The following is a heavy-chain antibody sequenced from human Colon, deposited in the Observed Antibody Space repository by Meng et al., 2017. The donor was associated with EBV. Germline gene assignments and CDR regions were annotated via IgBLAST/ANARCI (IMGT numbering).Heavy chain of an antibody. J-gene: IGHJ4*02. CDR1: CAAIGSSYW. V-gene: IGHV4-4*02. CDR3: ARGRRFGSGRYALDY. Sequence: VTFQGSGPGLWKPSGTLSLISPGSCAAIGSSYWWTWVRQPPEKGLEWIGEIYHSGSTNYNPSLKSRLTLSVDKSKSQFSLELISVTAADTAVYYCARGRRFGSGRYALDYWGQGTLVTVSS. D-gene: IGHD3-10*01. CDR2: IYHSGST.